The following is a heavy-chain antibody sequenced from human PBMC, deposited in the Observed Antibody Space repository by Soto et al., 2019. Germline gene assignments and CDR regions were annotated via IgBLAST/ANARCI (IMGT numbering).Heavy chain of an antibody. D-gene: IGHD3-3*01. CDR3: ARGRGFSSSGSLTIVEPPGPITF. CDR2: INPNSGGT. V-gene: IGHV1-2*04. Sequence: ASVKVSCKASGCTFTGYYMHWVRQAPGQGLEWMGWINPNSGGTNYAQKFQGWVTMTRDTSISTAYMELSRLRSDDTAVYYCARGRGFSSSGSLTIVEPPGPITFWGQGTTVTVSS. J-gene: IGHJ6*02. CDR1: GCTFTGYY.